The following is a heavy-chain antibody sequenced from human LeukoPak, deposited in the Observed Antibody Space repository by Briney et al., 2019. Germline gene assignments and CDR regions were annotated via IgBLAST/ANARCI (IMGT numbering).Heavy chain of an antibody. Sequence: SETLSLTCTVSGGSISSYYWSWFRQSPGTGLEWIGSIYHTGGTNYNPSLKSRVTISVDKSKNQFSLKLRSLTAADTAVYYCARANYFDYWGQGTLVTVSS. CDR3: ARANYFDY. CDR2: IYHTGGT. J-gene: IGHJ4*02. CDR1: GGSISSYY. V-gene: IGHV4-59*01.